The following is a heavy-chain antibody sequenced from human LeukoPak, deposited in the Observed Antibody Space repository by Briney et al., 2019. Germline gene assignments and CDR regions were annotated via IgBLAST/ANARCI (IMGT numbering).Heavy chain of an antibody. CDR2: ISSNGGST. CDR1: GFTFSSYA. Sequence: PGGSLSLSCAASGFTFSSYAMHWVRQAPGKGLEYVSAISSNGGSTYYANSVKGRFTISRDNSKNTLYLQMGSLRAEDMAVYYCARGSYGSGMLIDCWGQGTLVTVSS. CDR3: ARGSYGSGMLIDC. V-gene: IGHV3-64*01. J-gene: IGHJ4*02. D-gene: IGHD3-10*01.